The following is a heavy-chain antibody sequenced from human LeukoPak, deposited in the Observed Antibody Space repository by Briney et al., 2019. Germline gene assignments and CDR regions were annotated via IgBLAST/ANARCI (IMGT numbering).Heavy chain of an antibody. CDR2: IYYSGST. Sequence: SETLSLTCTVSGGSVSSGSYYWSWIRQPPGKRLEWIGYIYYSGSTNYNPSLKSRVTISVDTSKNQFSLKLSSVAAADTAVYYCASVDTAMAIDYWGQGTLVTVSS. V-gene: IGHV4-61*01. D-gene: IGHD5-18*01. J-gene: IGHJ4*02. CDR1: GGSVSSGSYY. CDR3: ASVDTAMAIDY.